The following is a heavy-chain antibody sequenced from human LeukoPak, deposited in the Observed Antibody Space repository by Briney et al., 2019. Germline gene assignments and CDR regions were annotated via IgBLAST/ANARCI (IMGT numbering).Heavy chain of an antibody. V-gene: IGHV4-39*07. CDR1: GGSISSSSYY. CDR2: IYYSGST. Sequence: SETLSLTCTVSGGSISSSSYYWGWIRQPPGKGLEWIGSIYYSGSTYYNPSLKSRVTISVDTSKNQFSLKLSSVTAADTAVYYCARDHRQTGPTTSWGQGTLVTVSS. J-gene: IGHJ5*02. D-gene: IGHD1-26*01. CDR3: ARDHRQTGPTTS.